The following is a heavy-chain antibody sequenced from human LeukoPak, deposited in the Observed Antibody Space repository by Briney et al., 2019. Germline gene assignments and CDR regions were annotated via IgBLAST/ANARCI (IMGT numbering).Heavy chain of an antibody. D-gene: IGHD3-16*02. CDR2: IRYDGSNK. CDR1: GLTFSSYG. V-gene: IGHV3-30*02. Sequence: GGSLRLSCAASGLTFSSYGMHWVRQAPGKGLEWVAFIRYDGSNKYYADSVKGRFTISRDNSKNTLYLQMNSLRAEDTAVYYCAKGGGDIWETTAYWGQGTLVTVSS. CDR3: AKGGGDIWETTAY. J-gene: IGHJ4*02.